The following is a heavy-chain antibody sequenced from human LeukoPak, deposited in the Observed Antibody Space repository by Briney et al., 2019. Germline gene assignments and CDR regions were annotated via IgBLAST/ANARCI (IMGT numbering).Heavy chain of an antibody. J-gene: IGHJ4*02. CDR2: IIPIFGTA. CDR3: ARALGEVSGWDRKPGGVFDY. D-gene: IGHD6-19*01. CDR1: GYTFTSYG. Sequence: GASVKVSCKASGYTFTSYGISWVRQAPGQGLEWMGGIIPIFGTANYAQKFQGRVTITADESTSTAYMELSSLRSEDTAVYYCARALGEVSGWDRKPGGVFDYWGQGTLVTVSS. V-gene: IGHV1-69*13.